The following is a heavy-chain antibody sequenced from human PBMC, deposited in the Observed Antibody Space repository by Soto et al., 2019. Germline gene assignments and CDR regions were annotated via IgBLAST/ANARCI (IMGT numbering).Heavy chain of an antibody. CDR1: GFTFSSYW. V-gene: IGHV3-74*01. CDR2: INSDGSST. J-gene: IGHJ3*02. Sequence: GGSLRLSCAASGFTFSSYWMHWVRQAPGKGLVWVSRINSDGSSTSYADSVKGRFTISRDNAKNTLYLQMNSLRAEDTAVYYCARDGPASSGSYYSDAFDIWGQGTMVTVSS. CDR3: ARDGPASSGSYYSDAFDI. D-gene: IGHD1-26*01.